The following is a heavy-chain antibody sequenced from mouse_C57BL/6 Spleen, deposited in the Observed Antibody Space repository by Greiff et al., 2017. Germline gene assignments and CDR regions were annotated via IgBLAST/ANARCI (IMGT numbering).Heavy chain of an antibody. D-gene: IGHD4-1*01. J-gene: IGHJ4*01. CDR3: ARNAKTGYAMDY. V-gene: IGHV1-82*01. Sequence: QVQLQQSGPELVKPGASVKISCKASGYAFSSSWMNWVKQRPGKGLEWIGRIYPGDGDTNYNGKFKGKATLTADKSSSTAYMQLSSLTSDDSAVYFCARNAKTGYAMDYWGQGTSVTVSS. CDR1: GYAFSSSW. CDR2: IYPGDGDT.